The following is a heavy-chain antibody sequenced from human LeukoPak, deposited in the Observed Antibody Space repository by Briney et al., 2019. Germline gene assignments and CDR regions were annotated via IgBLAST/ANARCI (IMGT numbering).Heavy chain of an antibody. D-gene: IGHD3-22*01. CDR1: GYTFTSYD. CDR3: ARGHDSSGYYYVMSNYYGMDV. Sequence: ASVKVSCKSSGYTFTSYDIHWVRQATGQGLEWMGWMNPNSGNTGYAQKFQGRVTMTRNTSISTAYMELSSLRSEDTAVYYCARGHDSSGYYYVMSNYYGMDVWGQGTTVTVSS. CDR2: MNPNSGNT. J-gene: IGHJ6*02. V-gene: IGHV1-8*01.